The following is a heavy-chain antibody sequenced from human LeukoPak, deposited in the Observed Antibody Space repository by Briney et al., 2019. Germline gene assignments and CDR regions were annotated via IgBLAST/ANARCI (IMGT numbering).Heavy chain of an antibody. D-gene: IGHD4-17*01. Sequence: SETLSLTCTVSGGSISSGGYYWSWLRQHPGKGLEWIGYIYYSGSTYYNPSLKSRVTISVDTSKNQFSLKLSSVTAADTAVYYCARDSVTSPLDYWGQGTLVTVSS. CDR1: GGSISSGGYY. J-gene: IGHJ4*02. V-gene: IGHV4-31*03. CDR3: ARDSVTSPLDY. CDR2: IYYSGST.